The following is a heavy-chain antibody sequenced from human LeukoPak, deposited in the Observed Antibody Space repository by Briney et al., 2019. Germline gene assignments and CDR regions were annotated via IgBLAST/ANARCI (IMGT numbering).Heavy chain of an antibody. D-gene: IGHD5-12*01. CDR1: GYTFTDYY. J-gene: IGHJ3*02. V-gene: IGHV1-2*02. CDR3: ARVIVATRGAFDI. CDR2: INPNSGGT. Sequence: ASVKVSCKTSGYTFTDYYIHWVRQAPGQGLEWMGWINPNSGGTNYAQKFQGRVTMTRDTSISTAYMELSRLRSDDTAVYYCARVIVATRGAFDIWGQGTMVTVSS.